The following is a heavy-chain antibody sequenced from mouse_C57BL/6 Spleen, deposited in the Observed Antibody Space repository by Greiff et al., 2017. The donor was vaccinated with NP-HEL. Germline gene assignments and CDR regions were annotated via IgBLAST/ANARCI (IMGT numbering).Heavy chain of an antibody. CDR1: GFTFSDYY. J-gene: IGHJ3*01. CDR2: INYDGSST. CDR3: ARDDDYDGWFAY. D-gene: IGHD2-4*01. V-gene: IGHV5-16*01. Sequence: EVKVEESEGGLVQPGRSMKLSCTASGFTFSDYYMAWVRQVPEKGLEWVANINYDGSSTYYLDSLKSRFIISRDNAKNILYLQMSSLKSEDTATYYCARDDDYDGWFAYWGQGTLVTVSA.